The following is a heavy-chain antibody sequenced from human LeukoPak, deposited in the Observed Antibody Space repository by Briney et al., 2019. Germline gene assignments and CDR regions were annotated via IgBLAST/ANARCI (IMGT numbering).Heavy chain of an antibody. D-gene: IGHD5-18*01. CDR1: GFIFSSYW. J-gene: IGHJ6*02. Sequence: GGSLRLSCAASGFIFSSYWMSWVRQAPGKGLEWVANIKQDGSEKYYVDSVKGRFTISRDNAKNSLYLQMNSLRAEDTAVYYCARGQRGAYYYGMDVWGQGTTVTVSS. CDR2: IKQDGSEK. V-gene: IGHV3-7*03. CDR3: ARGQRGAYYYGMDV.